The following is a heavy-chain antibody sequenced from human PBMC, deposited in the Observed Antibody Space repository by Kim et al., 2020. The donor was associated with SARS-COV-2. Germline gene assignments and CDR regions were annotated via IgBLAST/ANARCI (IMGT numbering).Heavy chain of an antibody. J-gene: IGHJ4*02. CDR3: ARDHSSSWGYFDY. Sequence: SADTVKGRFTISRGNSKNTLYLQMNSLRAEDTAVYYCARDHSSSWGYFDYWGQGTLVTVSS. V-gene: IGHV3-33*01. D-gene: IGHD6-13*01.